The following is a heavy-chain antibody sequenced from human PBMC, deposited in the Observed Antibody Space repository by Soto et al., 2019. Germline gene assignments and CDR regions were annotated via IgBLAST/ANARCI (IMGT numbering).Heavy chain of an antibody. Sequence: PGLSRTASGFTFSDSWMTWVRQAPGKGLEWVARIKPDESEKKYADSVKGRFSISRDNAKNSMYLQMDSLRGEDTAVYYCVRGGSNYASWGQGTLVTVSS. CDR3: VRGGSNYAS. V-gene: IGHV3-7*01. J-gene: IGHJ5*02. CDR1: GFTFSDSW. D-gene: IGHD4-4*01. CDR2: IKPDESEK.